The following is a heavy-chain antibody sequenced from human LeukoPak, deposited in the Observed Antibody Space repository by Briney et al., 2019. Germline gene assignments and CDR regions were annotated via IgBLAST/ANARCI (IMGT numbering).Heavy chain of an antibody. CDR2: ISGSGGIT. D-gene: IGHD2-15*01. V-gene: IGHV3-23*01. CDR1: GFTFSSYA. Sequence: GGSLRLSCAASGFTFSSYAMSWARQAPGKGPQWVSDISGSGGITYYADSVKGRFAISRDNSKNTLFLQMNSLRAEDTALYYCAKGGYCSGGTCYPMDVWGQGTKVTVSS. CDR3: AKGGYCSGGTCYPMDV. J-gene: IGHJ6*02.